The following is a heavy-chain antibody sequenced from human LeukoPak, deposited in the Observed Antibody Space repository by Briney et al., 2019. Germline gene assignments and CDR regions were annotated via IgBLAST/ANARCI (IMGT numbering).Heavy chain of an antibody. D-gene: IGHD2-21*02. CDR1: DGSFSGYY. Sequence: SETLSLTCAVYDGSFSGYYWSWIRQPPGKGLEWIGEINHSGSTNYNPSLKSRVTISVDTSKNQFSLKLSSVTAADTAVYSCARGVVVTAIHHYYYGMDVWGKGTTVTVSS. CDR2: INHSGST. V-gene: IGHV4-34*01. J-gene: IGHJ6*04. CDR3: ARGVVVTAIHHYYYGMDV.